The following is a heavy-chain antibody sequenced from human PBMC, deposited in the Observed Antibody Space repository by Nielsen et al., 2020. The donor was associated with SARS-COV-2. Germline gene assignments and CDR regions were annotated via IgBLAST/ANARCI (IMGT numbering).Heavy chain of an antibody. Sequence: KVSCKGSGYSFPDYWISWVRQMPGKGLEWMGRIDPSDSYTNYSPSFQGHVTISADKSISTAYLQWSSLKASDTAMYYCARLTGYSYRTPDYWGQGTLVTVSS. J-gene: IGHJ4*02. CDR3: ARLTGYSYRTPDY. CDR1: GYSFPDYW. V-gene: IGHV5-10-1*01. CDR2: IDPSDSYT. D-gene: IGHD5-18*01.